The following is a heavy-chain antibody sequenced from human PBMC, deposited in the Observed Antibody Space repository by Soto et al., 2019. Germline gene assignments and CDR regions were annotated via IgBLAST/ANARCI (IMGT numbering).Heavy chain of an antibody. D-gene: IGHD6-19*01. Sequence: ASVKGACKASGYTFTSYGISWARQATGQGLEWMGWISAYNGNTNYAQKLQGRVTMTTDTSTSTAYMELRSLRSDDTAVYYCARVLWEWLENWFDPWGQGTLVTVSS. J-gene: IGHJ5*02. CDR1: GYTFTSYG. CDR2: ISAYNGNT. CDR3: ARVLWEWLENWFDP. V-gene: IGHV1-18*01.